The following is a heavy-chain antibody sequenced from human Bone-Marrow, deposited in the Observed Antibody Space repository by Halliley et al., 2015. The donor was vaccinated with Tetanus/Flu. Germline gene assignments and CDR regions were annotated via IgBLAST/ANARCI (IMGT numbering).Heavy chain of an antibody. Sequence: GLEWMGGIDPTASYPDHTPSFQGPVTISFDKSINPASLQWTSLKASAPAMFYCARPEDHGDFDYWGQGTLVTVSS. CDR2: IDPTASYP. V-gene: IGHV5-10-1*01. J-gene: IGHJ4*02. D-gene: IGHD3-3*01. CDR3: ARPEDHGDFDY.